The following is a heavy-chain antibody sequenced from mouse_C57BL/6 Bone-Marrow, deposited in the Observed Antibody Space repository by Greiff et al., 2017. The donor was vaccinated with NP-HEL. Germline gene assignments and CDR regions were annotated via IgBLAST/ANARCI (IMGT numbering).Heavy chain of an antibody. V-gene: IGHV10-1*01. CDR3: VRGGQLRNYFDY. CDR2: KRSKSNNYAT. CDR1: GFRGKKEE. D-gene: IGHD3-2*02. J-gene: IGHJ2*01. Sequence: GGGGGKKKGYLKLSCAAPGFRGKKEERKGEGEGKGKGGEGGGRKRSKSNNYATYYAYSVKDRFTISRDDSESMLYLQMNNLKTEDTAMYYCVRGGQLRNYFDYWGQGTTLTVSS.